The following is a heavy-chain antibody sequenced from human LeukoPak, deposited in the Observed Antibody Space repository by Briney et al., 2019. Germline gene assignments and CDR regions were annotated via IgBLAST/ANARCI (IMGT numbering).Heavy chain of an antibody. CDR1: GYTFTSYD. V-gene: IGHV1-8*03. Sequence: GASVKVSCKASGYTFTSYDINWVRQATGQGLEWMGWMNPNSGNTGYAQKFQGRVTITRNTSISTAYMELSSLRSEDTAVYYCARGRGYSNYVEFDPWGQGTLVTVSS. D-gene: IGHD4-11*01. CDR2: MNPNSGNT. CDR3: ARGRGYSNYVEFDP. J-gene: IGHJ5*02.